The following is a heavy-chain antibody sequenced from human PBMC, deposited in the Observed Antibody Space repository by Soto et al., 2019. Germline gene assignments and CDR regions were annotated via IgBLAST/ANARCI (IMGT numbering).Heavy chain of an antibody. CDR3: AKVHFQDAFDI. CDR1: GFTFSSYG. J-gene: IGHJ3*02. V-gene: IGHV3-30*18. Sequence: GGSLRLSCAASGFTFSSYGMHWVRQAPGKGLEWVAVISYDGSNKYYADSVKGRFTISRDNSKNTLYLQMNSLRAEDTAVYYCAKVHFQDAFDIWGQGTMVTVSS. CDR2: ISYDGSNK.